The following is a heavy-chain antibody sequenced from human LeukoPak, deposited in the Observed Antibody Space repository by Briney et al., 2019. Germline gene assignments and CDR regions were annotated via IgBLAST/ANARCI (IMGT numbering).Heavy chain of an antibody. CDR3: ARDLTADILTGYYRNRFDP. J-gene: IGHJ5*02. CDR1: GFTFSSYA. Sequence: GGSLRLSCAASGFTFSSYAMHWVRQAPGKGLEWVAVISYDGSNKYYADSVKGRFTISRDNSKNTLYLQMNSLRAEDTAVYYCARDLTADILTGYYRNRFDPWGQGTLVTVSS. V-gene: IGHV3-30*04. CDR2: ISYDGSNK. D-gene: IGHD3-9*01.